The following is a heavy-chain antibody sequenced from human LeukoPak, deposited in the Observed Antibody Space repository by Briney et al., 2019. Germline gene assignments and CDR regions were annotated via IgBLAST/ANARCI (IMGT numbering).Heavy chain of an antibody. CDR2: ISSSSSYI. J-gene: IGHJ4*02. D-gene: IGHD3-3*01. Sequence: GGSLRLSCAASGFTFSSYSMNWVRQAPGKGLEWVSSISSSSSYIYYAVSVKGRFTISRDNAKNSLYLQMNSLRAEDTAVYYCARSYDFWSGYSYYWGQGTLVTVSS. V-gene: IGHV3-21*01. CDR3: ARSYDFWSGYSYY. CDR1: GFTFSSYS.